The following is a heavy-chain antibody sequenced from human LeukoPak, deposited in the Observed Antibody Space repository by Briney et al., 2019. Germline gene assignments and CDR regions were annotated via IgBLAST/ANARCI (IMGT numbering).Heavy chain of an antibody. CDR1: GYTFTNYG. CDR3: ARDGKPYYNILTGYEDYYYGMDV. J-gene: IGHJ6*02. CDR2: ISTYNGNT. V-gene: IGHV1-18*01. Sequence: ASVKVSCKASGYTFTNYGISRVRQAPGQGIEWMGWISTYNGNTNYAQKLQDRVTMTTDTATSTAYMELRSLRSDDTAVYYCARDGKPYYNILTGYEDYYYGMDVWGQGTTVTVSS. D-gene: IGHD3-9*01.